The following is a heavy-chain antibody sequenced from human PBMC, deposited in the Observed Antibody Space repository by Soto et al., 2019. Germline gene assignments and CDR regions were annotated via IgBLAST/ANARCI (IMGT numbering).Heavy chain of an antibody. J-gene: IGHJ3*02. Sequence: QVQLVESGGGLVKSGGSLRLSCSASGFTFSDYYMSWIRQAPGKGLEWVSYISYSSTYTNYADSVKGRFTVSRDNARNSLCLQMDSMRAEDTAVYYCARDQSWDNSPPDAFDIWGQGTMVTVSS. CDR2: ISYSSTYT. CDR1: GFTFSDYY. D-gene: IGHD1-20*01. V-gene: IGHV3-11*06. CDR3: ARDQSWDNSPPDAFDI.